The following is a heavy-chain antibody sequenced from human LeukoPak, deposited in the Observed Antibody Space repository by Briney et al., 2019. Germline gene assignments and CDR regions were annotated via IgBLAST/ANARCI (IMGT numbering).Heavy chain of an antibody. CDR1: GGSISSSSYY. Sequence: SETLSLTCTVSGGSISSSSYYWGWIRQPPGKGLEWIGSIYYSGSTYYNPSLKSRVTISVDTSKNQFSLKLSSVTAADTAVYYCARDLDIVSFDYWGQGTLVTVSS. CDR3: ARDLDIVSFDY. CDR2: IYYSGST. D-gene: IGHD5/OR15-5a*01. V-gene: IGHV4-39*07. J-gene: IGHJ4*02.